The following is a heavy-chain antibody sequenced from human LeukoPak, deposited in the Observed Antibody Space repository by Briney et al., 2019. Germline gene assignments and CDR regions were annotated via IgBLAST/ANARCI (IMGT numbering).Heavy chain of an antibody. D-gene: IGHD6-6*01. CDR3: ARGIAARRFDY. J-gene: IGHJ4*02. CDR2: INPNRGGT. V-gene: IGHV1-2*02. CDR1: VYTFTGYY. Sequence: ASVKVSCKASVYTFTGYYMHWVRQAPGQGLEWMGWINPNRGGTNYAQKFQGRVTMTRDTSISTAYMELSRLRSDDTAVYYCARGIAARRFDYWGQGTLVTVSS.